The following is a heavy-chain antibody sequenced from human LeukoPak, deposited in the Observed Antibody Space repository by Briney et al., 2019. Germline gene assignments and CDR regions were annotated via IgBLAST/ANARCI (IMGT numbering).Heavy chain of an antibody. D-gene: IGHD6-25*01. V-gene: IGHV3-21*01. J-gene: IGHJ4*02. CDR2: IGSSISSHI. CDR1: GFTFSDYS. Sequence: GGSLRLSCAASGFTFSDYSMNWVRQAPGKGLEWLSCIGSSISSHIYYADSVRGRFTISIDNAKNSLYLQMNGLRPEDTAVYYCARDRSSGRDLDNWGQGTLVTVSS. CDR3: ARDRSSGRDLDN.